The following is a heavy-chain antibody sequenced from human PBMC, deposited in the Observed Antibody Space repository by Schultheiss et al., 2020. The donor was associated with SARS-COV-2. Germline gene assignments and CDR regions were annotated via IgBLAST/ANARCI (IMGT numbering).Heavy chain of an antibody. J-gene: IGHJ6*02. V-gene: IGHV3-30*07. Sequence: GGSLRLSCAASGFTFSSYAMHWVRQAPGKGLEWVAVISYDGSNKYYADSVKGRFTISRDNSKNTLYLQMNSLRAEDTAVYYCARDAVYCSSTSCYRLGGYYGMDVWGQGTTVTVSS. CDR1: GFTFSSYA. CDR2: ISYDGSNK. D-gene: IGHD2-2*01. CDR3: ARDAVYCSSTSCYRLGGYYGMDV.